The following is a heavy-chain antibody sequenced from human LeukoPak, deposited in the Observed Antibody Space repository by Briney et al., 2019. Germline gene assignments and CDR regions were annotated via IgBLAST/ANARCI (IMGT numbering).Heavy chain of an antibody. J-gene: IGHJ5*02. V-gene: IGHV1-69*06. Sequence: SVKDSCKASRGTFSSYAISGVRQAPGQGGEWMGRIIPIFGTANYAQKFQGRATITADKSTSTPYMSPSELREEEAPVCYCVRADIWHYGGYWFDPWGQGTLVTVSS. D-gene: IGHD1-7*01. CDR1: RGTFSSYA. CDR3: VRADIWHYGGYWFDP. CDR2: IIPIFGTA.